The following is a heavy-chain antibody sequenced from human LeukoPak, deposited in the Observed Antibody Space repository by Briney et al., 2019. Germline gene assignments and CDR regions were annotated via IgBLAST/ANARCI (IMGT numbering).Heavy chain of an antibody. CDR1: GFTFSSYW. D-gene: IGHD1-14*01. V-gene: IGHV3-7*01. J-gene: IGHJ4*02. CDR3: ARDPNHDYYIS. Sequence: GGSLRLSCAASGFTFSSYWMSWVRQAPGKGLEWVASIKEDGSEKHYVDSVKGRFTISRDNAKNSLYLQMNSLRPEDTAVYFCARDPNHDYYISWGQGTLVTVFS. CDR2: IKEDGSEK.